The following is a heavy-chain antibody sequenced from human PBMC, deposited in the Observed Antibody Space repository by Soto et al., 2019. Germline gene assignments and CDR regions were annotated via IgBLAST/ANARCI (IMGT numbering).Heavy chain of an antibody. CDR2: IYPGDSDT. D-gene: IGHD1-26*01. V-gene: IGHV5-51*01. CDR3: ARPQCELSDSQEYYYFGMDV. Sequence: GESLKISCKGSGYSFTSYWIGWVRQMPGKGLEWMGIIYPGDSDTRYSPSFQGQVTISADKSISTAYLQWSSLKASDTAMYYCARPQCELSDSQEYYYFGMDVWGQGTTVTVSS. CDR1: GYSFTSYW. J-gene: IGHJ6*02.